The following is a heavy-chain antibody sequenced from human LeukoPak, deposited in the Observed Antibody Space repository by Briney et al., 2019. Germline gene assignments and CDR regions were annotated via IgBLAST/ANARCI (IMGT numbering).Heavy chain of an antibody. CDR1: GFTFSSYA. J-gene: IGHJ4*02. V-gene: IGHV3-21*01. CDR3: ATGAQNIAVAGDGEYYFDY. D-gene: IGHD6-19*01. CDR2: ISSSSSYI. Sequence: PGGSLRLSCAASGFTFSSYAMNWVRQAPGKGLEWVSSISSSSSYIYYADSVKGRFTISRDNAKNSLYLQMNSLRAEDTAVYYCATGAQNIAVAGDGEYYFDYWGQGTLVTVSS.